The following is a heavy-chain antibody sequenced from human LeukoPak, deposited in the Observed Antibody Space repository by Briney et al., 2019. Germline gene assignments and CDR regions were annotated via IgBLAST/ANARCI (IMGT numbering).Heavy chain of an antibody. CDR1: RFTFSSYG. Sequence: GGSLRLSCAASRFTFSSYGMHWVRQAPGKGLEWVAIIWYDGSNKYYADSVKGRFTISRDNSKNTLYLQMNSLRAEDTAVYYCARDGGYGGNPNDAFDMWGQGTMVTVSS. J-gene: IGHJ3*02. V-gene: IGHV3-33*08. CDR2: IWYDGSNK. CDR3: ARDGGYGGNPNDAFDM. D-gene: IGHD4-23*01.